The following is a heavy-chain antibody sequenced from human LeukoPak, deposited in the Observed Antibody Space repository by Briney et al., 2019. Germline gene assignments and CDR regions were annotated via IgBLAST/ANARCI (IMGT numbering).Heavy chain of an antibody. J-gene: IGHJ4*02. CDR3: ARSGLTTVLYLD. D-gene: IGHD4-11*01. CDR1: GGPFSNYY. V-gene: IGHV4-34*01. CDR2: INRSGST. Sequence: SETLSLTCGVSGGPFSNYYWSWIRQPPGKGLEWIGEINRSGSTNYNPSLKSRVTISVDTSKSQFSLQLTSVTAADTAVYYCARSGLTTVLYLDWGQGTLVTVS.